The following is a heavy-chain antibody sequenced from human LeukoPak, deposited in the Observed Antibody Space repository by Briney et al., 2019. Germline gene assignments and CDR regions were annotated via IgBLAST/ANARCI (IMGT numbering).Heavy chain of an antibody. CDR2: INPNSGDT. D-gene: IGHD4-23*01. J-gene: IGHJ3*02. V-gene: IGHV1-2*02. CDR3: ARRLGLRWDLQAFDI. Sequence: ASVKVSCKASGYTFTGYYIHWVRQAPGQGLELMGGINPNSGDTNYAQKFQGRVTMTRDTSISTAYMELSSLRSEDTAVYYCARRLGLRWDLQAFDIWGQGTMVTVSS. CDR1: GYTFTGYY.